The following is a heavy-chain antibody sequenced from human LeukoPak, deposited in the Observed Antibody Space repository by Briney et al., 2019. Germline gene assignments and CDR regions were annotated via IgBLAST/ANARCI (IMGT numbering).Heavy chain of an antibody. CDR3: ATSGATTGELYYYYYMDV. CDR1: GFTFSSYW. Sequence: PGGSLRLSCAASGFTFSSYWMSWVRQAPGKGLEWVANIKQDGSEKYYVDSVKGRFTISRDNAKNSLYLQMNSLRAEDTAVYYCATSGATTGELYYYYYMDVWGKGTTVTVSS. D-gene: IGHD1-26*01. CDR2: IKQDGSEK. V-gene: IGHV3-7*01. J-gene: IGHJ6*03.